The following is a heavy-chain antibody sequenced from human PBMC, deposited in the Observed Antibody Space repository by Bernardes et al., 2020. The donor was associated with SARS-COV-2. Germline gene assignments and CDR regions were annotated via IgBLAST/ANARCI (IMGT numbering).Heavy chain of an antibody. V-gene: IGHV4-59*08. Sequence: SKTLSLTCTVSGGSISNYYWSWIRQPPGKGLEWIGYISFSWSPNSNPSLKSRVTISVDTSKNQFSLKLSSVTAGDTAVYYCARNPSVLGGYDIRGFDYWGQGTQVTVSS. CDR3: ARNPSVLGGYDIRGFDY. CDR2: ISFSWSP. CDR1: GGSISNYY. D-gene: IGHD5-12*01. J-gene: IGHJ4*02.